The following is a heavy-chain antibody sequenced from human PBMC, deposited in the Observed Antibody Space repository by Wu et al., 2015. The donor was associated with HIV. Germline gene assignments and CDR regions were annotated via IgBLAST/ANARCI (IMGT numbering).Heavy chain of an antibody. CDR3: AAGSNSGWYYYFDH. V-gene: IGHV1-69*01. D-gene: IGHD6-19*01. Sequence: KLQGRVTITADESTSTAYMELSSLRSEDTAVYYCAAGSNSGWYYYFDHWGQGTLVTVSS. J-gene: IGHJ4*02.